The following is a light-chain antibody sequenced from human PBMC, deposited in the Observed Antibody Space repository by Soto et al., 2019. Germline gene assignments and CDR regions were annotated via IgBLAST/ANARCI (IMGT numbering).Light chain of an antibody. Sequence: ASVGDRVTITCRAIQGIRNDLGWYQQKPGKAPKFLIYGASSLQSGVPSRFSGSGSGTDFTLTINSLQPEDFATYYCLQDYNYPFTFGQGTKVDIK. V-gene: IGKV1-6*01. CDR3: LQDYNYPFT. CDR2: GAS. CDR1: QGIRND. J-gene: IGKJ2*01.